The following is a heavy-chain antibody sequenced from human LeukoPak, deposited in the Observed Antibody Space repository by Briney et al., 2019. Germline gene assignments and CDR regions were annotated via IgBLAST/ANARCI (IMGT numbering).Heavy chain of an antibody. CDR3: ARGSRSTLSGFDY. Sequence: GGSLRLSCAASGFTFSSYWMHWVRQAPGKGLVWVSRINSDGSSTSYADSVKGRFTISRDNAKNTLYLQMNSLRAEDTAVYYRARGSRSTLSGFDYWGQGTLVTVSS. CDR1: GFTFSSYW. D-gene: IGHD3-10*01. V-gene: IGHV3-74*01. J-gene: IGHJ4*02. CDR2: INSDGSST.